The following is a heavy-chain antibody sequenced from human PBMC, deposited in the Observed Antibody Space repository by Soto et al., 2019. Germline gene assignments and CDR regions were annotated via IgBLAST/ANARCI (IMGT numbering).Heavy chain of an antibody. D-gene: IGHD3-22*01. V-gene: IGHV3-23*01. J-gene: IGHJ3*02. CDR3: AKDALSYYYDSSGYPDAFDI. Sequence: GGSLRLSCAASGFTFSSYAMSWVRQAPGKGLEWVSAISGSGGSTYYADSVKGRFTISRDNSKNTLYLQMNSLRAEDTAVYYCAKDALSYYYDSSGYPDAFDIWGQGTMVTVS. CDR2: ISGSGGST. CDR1: GFTFSSYA.